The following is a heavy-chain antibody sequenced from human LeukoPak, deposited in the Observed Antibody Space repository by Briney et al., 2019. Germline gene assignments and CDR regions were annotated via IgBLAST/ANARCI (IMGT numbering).Heavy chain of an antibody. J-gene: IGHJ4*02. CDR1: GFTFDDYA. V-gene: IGHV3-9*01. Sequence: GGSLRLSCAASGFTFDDYAMHWVRQAPGKGLEWVSGISWNSGSIGYADSVKGRFTISRDNSKNSLYLQMNSLRTEDTAFYYCAKEVLPRQWGYYFDYWGQGTLLTVSS. D-gene: IGHD6-19*01. CDR2: ISWNSGSI. CDR3: AKEVLPRQWGYYFDY.